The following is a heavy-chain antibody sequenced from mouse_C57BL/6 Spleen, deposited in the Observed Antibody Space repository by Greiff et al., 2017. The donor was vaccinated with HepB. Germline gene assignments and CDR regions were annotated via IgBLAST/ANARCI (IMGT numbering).Heavy chain of an antibody. D-gene: IGHD1-1*01. Sequence: VQLQESGAELVRPGASVTLSCKASGYTFTDYEMHWVKQTPVHGLEWIGAIDPETGGTAYNQKFKGKAILTADKSSSTAYMELRSLTSEDSAVYYCTRPDYYGSSYLYAMDYWGQGTSVTVSS. CDR1: GYTFTDYE. J-gene: IGHJ4*01. CDR2: IDPETGGT. V-gene: IGHV1-15*01. CDR3: TRPDYYGSSYLYAMDY.